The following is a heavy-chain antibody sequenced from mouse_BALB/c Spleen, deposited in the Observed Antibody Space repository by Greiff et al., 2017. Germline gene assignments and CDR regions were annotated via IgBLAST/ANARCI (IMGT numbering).Heavy chain of an antibody. CDR3: ARDPDGNYAMDY. V-gene: IGHV5-4*02. CDR2: ISDGGGYT. D-gene: IGHD2-1*01. CDR1: GFTFSDYY. J-gene: IGHJ4*01. Sequence: EVKLQESGGGLVKPGGSLKLSCAASGFTFSDYYMYWVRQTPEKRLEWIGTISDGGGYTYYPHSVKGQFTISRDNAKNNLYLQMSSLKSEDTAMYYCARDPDGNYAMDYWGQGTSVTVSS.